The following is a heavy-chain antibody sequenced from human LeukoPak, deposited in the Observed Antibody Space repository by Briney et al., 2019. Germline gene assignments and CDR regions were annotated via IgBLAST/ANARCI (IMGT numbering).Heavy chain of an antibody. D-gene: IGHD1-26*01. Sequence: PSETLSLTCTVSVGSISGSYWTWVRQPAGKGLEWIGRIYSNEITNYNPSLKSRVTMSVDTSKNQFSLKLTSVTAADTAVYYCARGSGAATNEALDYWGQGTLVTVSS. CDR3: ARGSGAATNEALDY. CDR2: IYSNEIT. V-gene: IGHV4-4*07. CDR1: VGSISGSY. J-gene: IGHJ4*02.